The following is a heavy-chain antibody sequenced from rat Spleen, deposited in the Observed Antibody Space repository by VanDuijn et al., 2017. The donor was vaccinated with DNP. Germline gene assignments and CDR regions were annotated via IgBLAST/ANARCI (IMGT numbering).Heavy chain of an antibody. D-gene: IGHD5-1*01. CDR2: IIFDGSRT. CDR3: KVGAQY. CDR1: GFTFNDSN. V-gene: IGHV5S10*01. J-gene: IGHJ2*01. Sequence: EVQLVESGGGLLQPGRSLKLSCAASGFTFNDSNMAWVRQAPKKGLEWVATIIFDGSRTYYRDSMKGRFTISRDNAKSTLYLQMNSLRSEDTATYYCKVGAQYWGQGVMVTVSS.